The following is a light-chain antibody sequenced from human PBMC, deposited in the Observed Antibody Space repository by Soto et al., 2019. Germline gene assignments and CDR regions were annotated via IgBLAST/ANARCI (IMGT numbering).Light chain of an antibody. CDR3: QQYGRSKRWT. CDR1: QTITGTY. J-gene: IGKJ1*01. CDR2: GAS. V-gene: IGKV3-20*01. Sequence: EVVLTQFPGTLSLSPGERATLSCRASQTITGTYLAWYQQKPGQAPRLLIHGASTRATGIPDRFSGGGTGTDFNLNISRVEPEDFAMYYCQQYGRSKRWTFGQGTKGDIK.